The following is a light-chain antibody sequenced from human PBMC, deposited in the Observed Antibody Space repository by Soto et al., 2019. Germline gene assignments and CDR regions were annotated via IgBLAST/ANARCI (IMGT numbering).Light chain of an antibody. CDR1: QSINRN. Sequence: EIVMTQSPATLSVSPGERATLSYRASQSINRNLAWYQQKPGQAPRLLIYGASTRSTGIRARFSGSGSGAEFTLTNSSLQSEDFAVYYCQQYNNWPPLTFGGGTKVEIK. CDR3: QQYNNWPPLT. CDR2: GAS. V-gene: IGKV3-15*01. J-gene: IGKJ4*01.